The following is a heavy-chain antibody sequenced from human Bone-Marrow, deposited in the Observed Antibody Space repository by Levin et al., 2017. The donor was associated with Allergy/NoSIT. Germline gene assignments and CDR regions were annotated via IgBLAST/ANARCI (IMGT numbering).Heavy chain of an antibody. CDR2: IRSKAYGGTT. CDR3: TRVKTGYYFDY. V-gene: IGHV3-49*04. D-gene: IGHD3-9*01. CDR1: GFTFGDYA. Sequence: PGGSLRLSCTASGFTFGDYAMSWVRQAPGKGLEWVGFIRSKAYGGTTEYAASVKGRFTISRDDSKSIAYLQMNSLKTEDTAVYYCTRVKTGYYFDYWGQGTLVTVSS. J-gene: IGHJ4*02.